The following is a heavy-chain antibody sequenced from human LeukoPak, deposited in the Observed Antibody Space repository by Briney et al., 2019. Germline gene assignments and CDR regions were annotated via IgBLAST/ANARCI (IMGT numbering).Heavy chain of an antibody. Sequence: PGGSLRLSCAASGFTFSSYAMSWVRQAPGKGLEWVSAISGSGGSTYYADSVKGRFTISRDNSKTTLYLQMNSLRAEDTAVYYCAKDPYYYGSGPNWFDPWGQGTLVTVSS. CDR1: GFTFSSYA. V-gene: IGHV3-23*01. CDR3: AKDPYYYGSGPNWFDP. D-gene: IGHD3-10*01. J-gene: IGHJ5*02. CDR2: ISGSGGST.